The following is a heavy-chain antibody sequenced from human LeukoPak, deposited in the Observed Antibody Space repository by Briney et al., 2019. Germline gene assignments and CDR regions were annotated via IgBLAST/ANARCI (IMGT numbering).Heavy chain of an antibody. CDR3: ARVGTVEMTPLDY. CDR1: GYTFTGYY. J-gene: IGHJ4*02. V-gene: IGHV1-2*02. D-gene: IGHD5-24*01. Sequence: ASVKVSCKASGYTFTGYYMHWVRQAPGQGLEWMGWINPNSGGTNYAQKFQGRVTMTRDTSISTAYMELSRLRSDDTAVYYCARVGTVEMTPLDYWGQGTLVTVSS. CDR2: INPNSGGT.